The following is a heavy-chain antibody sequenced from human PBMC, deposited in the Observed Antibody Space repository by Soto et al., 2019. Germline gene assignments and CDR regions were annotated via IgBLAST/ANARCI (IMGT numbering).Heavy chain of an antibody. J-gene: IGHJ6*02. D-gene: IGHD2-2*03. Sequence: QVQLVQSGSEVKKPGASVKVSCRASWYTFTNYYMHWVRQAPGQGLEWMGIIQPIVGSTSYAKKFKGRLTMTRDTSTSTVYMKLTSLRSDDTAVYYCEREWILLNDRPGQYYGLDVWGQGTTGIVSS. V-gene: IGHV1-46*01. CDR3: EREWILLNDRPGQYYGLDV. CDR1: WYTFTNYY. CDR2: IQPIVGST.